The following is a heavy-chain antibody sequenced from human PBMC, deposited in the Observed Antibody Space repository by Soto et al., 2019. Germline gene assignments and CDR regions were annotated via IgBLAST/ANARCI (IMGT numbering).Heavy chain of an antibody. J-gene: IGHJ6*02. CDR3: AKDRAGYSRGMDV. Sequence: QVPLVESGGGVVQPGRSLRLSCAASGFTFSSFGMHWVRQARGKGLEWVGLISYDGSHKYYGDSVKGRFTMSRDNSENTVYLQMNSLRAEDTAVYYCAKDRAGYSRGMDVWGQGTTVTVSS. CDR2: ISYDGSHK. CDR1: GFTFSSFG. V-gene: IGHV3-30*18. D-gene: IGHD1-1*01.